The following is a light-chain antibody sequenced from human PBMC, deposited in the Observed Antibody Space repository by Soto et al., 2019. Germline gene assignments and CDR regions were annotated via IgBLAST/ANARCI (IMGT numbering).Light chain of an antibody. J-gene: IGKJ1*01. V-gene: IGKV1-39*01. Sequence: DIQVTQSPSSLSASVVDRVTITFRTSLSITTYLNWYQQKPGKAPKLLIHAASSLQSGVPSRFSGSGSGTDFTLTISSLQPEDFATYFCQQANNFPWTFGQGTKVDIK. CDR3: QQANNFPWT. CDR1: LSITTY. CDR2: AAS.